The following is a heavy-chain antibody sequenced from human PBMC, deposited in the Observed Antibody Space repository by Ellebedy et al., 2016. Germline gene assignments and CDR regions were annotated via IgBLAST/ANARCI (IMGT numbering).Heavy chain of an antibody. CDR2: ISASGTTI. V-gene: IGHV3-48*01. Sequence: GGSLRLSXAASGFTFSSYGMNWFRQAPGKGLEWVSYISASGTTIYYADSVKGRFTVSRDNAKNSLYLQMNSLRAEDTALYYCARGQKVVTLDYWGQGALVTVSS. CDR1: GFTFSSYG. J-gene: IGHJ4*02. CDR3: ARGQKVVTLDY. D-gene: IGHD4-23*01.